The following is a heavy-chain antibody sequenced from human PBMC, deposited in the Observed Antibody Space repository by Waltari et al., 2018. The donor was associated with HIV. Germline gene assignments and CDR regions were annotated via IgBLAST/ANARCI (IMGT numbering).Heavy chain of an antibody. Sequence: EVHLVESGGGLVQPGGSLKLPCAASGFTFCNYWSSWVRQAPGKGLEWVGNIKQDGREKYYVDSVKGRFTISRDNAKNSLFLQMNSLRGEDTAVYYCARRRCTSTSCFFDYWGQGTLVTVS. CDR3: ARRRCTSTSCFFDY. CDR2: IKQDGREK. J-gene: IGHJ4*02. V-gene: IGHV3-7*01. D-gene: IGHD2-2*01. CDR1: GFTFCNYW.